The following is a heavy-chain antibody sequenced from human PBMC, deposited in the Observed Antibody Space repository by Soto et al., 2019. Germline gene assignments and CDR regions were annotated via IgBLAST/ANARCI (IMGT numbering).Heavy chain of an antibody. V-gene: IGHV3-7*01. CDR2: IKQDGSEK. CDR1: GFTFSSYW. CDR3: ARAYSSRCYYYGMDV. J-gene: IGHJ6*02. Sequence: GGSLRLSCAAYGFTFSSYWMSWVRQAPGKGLEWMANIKQDGSEKYYVDSVKGRFTISRDNAKNSLYLQMNSLRAEDTAVYYCARAYSSRCYYYGMDVWGQGTTVTVSS. D-gene: IGHD6-13*01.